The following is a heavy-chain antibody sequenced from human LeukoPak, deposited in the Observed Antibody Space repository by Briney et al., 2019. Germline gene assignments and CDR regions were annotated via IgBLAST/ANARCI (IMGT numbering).Heavy chain of an antibody. J-gene: IGHJ4*02. CDR2: SSAYNGDT. CDR1: GYTFTSYG. D-gene: IGHD3-9*01. CDR3: ARGDDILTGYFRGFDY. Sequence: ASVKVSCKASGYTFTSYGISWVRQAPGQGLGWRGGSSAYNGDTNYAQKFQGRVTMTTDTSTTTAYMELRSLRSDDTAVYYCARGDDILTGYFRGFDYWGQGTLVTVSS. V-gene: IGHV1-18*01.